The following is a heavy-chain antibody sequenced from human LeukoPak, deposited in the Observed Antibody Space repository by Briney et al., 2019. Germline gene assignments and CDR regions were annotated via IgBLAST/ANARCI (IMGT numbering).Heavy chain of an antibody. CDR3: ARDSNGQQLVPNFDY. CDR2: MNPNSGNT. V-gene: IGHV1-8*02. D-gene: IGHD6-13*01. Sequence: ASVKVSCKASGYTFTGYYMHWVRQATGQGLEWMGWMNPNSGNTGYAQKFQGRVTMTRNTSISTAYMELSSLRSEDTAVYYCARDSNGQQLVPNFDYWGQGTLVTVSS. CDR1: GYTFTGYY. J-gene: IGHJ4*02.